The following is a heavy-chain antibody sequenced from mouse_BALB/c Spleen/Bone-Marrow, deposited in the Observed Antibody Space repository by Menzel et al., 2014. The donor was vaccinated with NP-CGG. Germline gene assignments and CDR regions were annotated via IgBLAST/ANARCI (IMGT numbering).Heavy chain of an antibody. J-gene: IGHJ2*01. V-gene: IGHV1-9*01. CDR1: GYTFSSFW. Sequence: QVQLQQSGAELMKPGASMKISCKASGYTFSSFWIEWVKRRPGHGLEWIGEILPESGSSNYNEKFKGKATLTADTSSNTVYMQLSSLTSEDSAVYYCARTPGVLYYFDYWGQGTPLTVSS. CDR3: ARTPGVLYYFDY. CDR2: ILPESGSS.